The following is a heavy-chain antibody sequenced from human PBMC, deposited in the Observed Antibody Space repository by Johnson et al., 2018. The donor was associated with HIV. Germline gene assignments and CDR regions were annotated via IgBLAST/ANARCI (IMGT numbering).Heavy chain of an antibody. V-gene: IGHV3-30*02. J-gene: IGHJ3*02. Sequence: QVQLVESGGGLVQPGRSLRLSCAASGFTFSDYAMHWVRQAPGKGLEWVAVIRYDGSNKYYSDSVKGRFTISRDNSKNTLYLQMNSLRPEDTAVYYCAKDQLVGATYAAFDIWGQGTMVTVSS. CDR1: GFTFSDYA. D-gene: IGHD1-26*01. CDR3: AKDQLVGATYAAFDI. CDR2: IRYDGSNK.